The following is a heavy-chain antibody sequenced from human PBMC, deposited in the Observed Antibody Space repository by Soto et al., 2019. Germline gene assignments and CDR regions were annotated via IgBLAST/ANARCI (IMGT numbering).Heavy chain of an antibody. V-gene: IGHV3-30*03. Sequence: GGSLRLSCAASGFTFSSYGMHWVRQAPGKGLEWVAVISYDGSNKYYADSVKGRFTMSRDNSKNTLYLQMNSLRAEDTAVYYCARGLVNWATYYFDYWGQGTLVTVSS. CDR1: GFTFSSYG. J-gene: IGHJ4*02. CDR2: ISYDGSNK. CDR3: ARGLVNWATYYFDY. D-gene: IGHD7-27*01.